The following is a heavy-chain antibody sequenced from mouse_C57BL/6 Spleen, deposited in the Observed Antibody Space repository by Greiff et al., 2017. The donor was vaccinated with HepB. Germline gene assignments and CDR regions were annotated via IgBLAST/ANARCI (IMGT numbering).Heavy chain of an antibody. CDR3: AREGAQYYYAMDY. CDR2: INYDGSST. Sequence: EVQLVESEGGLVQPGSSMKLSCTASGFTFSDYYMAWVRQVPEKGLEWVANINYDGSSTYYLDSLKSRFIISRDNAKNILYLQMSSLKSEDTATYYCAREGAQYYYAMDYWGQGTSVTVSS. J-gene: IGHJ4*01. V-gene: IGHV5-16*01. CDR1: GFTFSDYY. D-gene: IGHD3-2*02.